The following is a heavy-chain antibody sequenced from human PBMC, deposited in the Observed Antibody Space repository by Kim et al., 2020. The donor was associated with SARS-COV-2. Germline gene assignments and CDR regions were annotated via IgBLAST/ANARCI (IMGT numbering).Heavy chain of an antibody. V-gene: IGHV3-7*01. J-gene: IGHJ5*02. CDR1: GFTVSNSW. CDR3: ARGSGDL. Sequence: GGSLRLSCAASGFTVSNSWMTWVRQAPGKGLECVAVMKSGGSAGFYVDSVKGRFTISRDNTKNSLFLQMNTLRAEDTAVYYCARGSGDLWGQGALVTVSS. CDR2: MKSGGSAG.